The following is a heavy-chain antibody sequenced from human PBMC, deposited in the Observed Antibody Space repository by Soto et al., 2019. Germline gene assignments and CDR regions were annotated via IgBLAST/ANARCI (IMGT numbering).Heavy chain of an antibody. CDR3: STCHVMGGGFNWFDP. J-gene: IGHJ5*02. V-gene: IGHV5-51*01. CDR2: IYACDSDT. Sequence: VESLKISFQGSGYTFTNYWIGWVRQMPVKGLVGKGMIYACDSDTRYSPSFQGQVTISGDKSISTAYLQWSSLKASDTAMYYCSTCHVMGGGFNWFDPWGQGNLVTVSS. CDR1: GYTFTNYW. D-gene: IGHD3-10*01.